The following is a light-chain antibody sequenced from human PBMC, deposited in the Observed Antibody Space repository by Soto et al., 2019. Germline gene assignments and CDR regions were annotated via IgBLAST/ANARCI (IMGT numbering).Light chain of an antibody. CDR3: QQYAGSPRT. J-gene: IGKJ1*01. CDR2: SAS. CDR1: QNLGTLY. V-gene: IGKV3-20*01. Sequence: EIVLTQSPGTLSLSPGERRTLSSRASQNLGTLYLAWFKQKSGQAPRLXSYSASRRATGIPDRFTGSGSGTEFTLTINRVEPEDFAVYFCQQYAGSPRTFGQGTKVDIK.